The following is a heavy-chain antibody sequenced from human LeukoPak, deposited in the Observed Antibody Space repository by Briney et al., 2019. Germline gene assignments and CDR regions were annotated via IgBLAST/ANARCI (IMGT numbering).Heavy chain of an antibody. CDR2: ISGGGGST. D-gene: IGHD3-3*01. Sequence: GGSLRLSCAASGFTFSSSGMSWVRQAPGKGLEWVSGISGGGGSTYYADSVKGRFTISRDNSKNTLYLQINSLRVEDTAVYYCAKETIFGDYWGQGTLVTVSS. V-gene: IGHV3-23*01. CDR3: AKETIFGDY. J-gene: IGHJ4*02. CDR1: GFTFSSSG.